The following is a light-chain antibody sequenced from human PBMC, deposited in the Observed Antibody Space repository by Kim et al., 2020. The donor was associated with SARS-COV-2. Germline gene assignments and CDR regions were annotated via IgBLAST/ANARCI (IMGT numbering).Light chain of an antibody. CDR1: QNINDNY. V-gene: IGKV3-20*01. Sequence: EIVLTQSPGTLSLSPGERATLSCRASQNINDNYLAWYQQKPGQAPRLLIYGASSRATGIPDRFSGSGSGTDFTLTISRLEPEDFAVYSCHQYHTSPWTFGQGTKVDIK. CDR3: HQYHTSPWT. J-gene: IGKJ1*01. CDR2: GAS.